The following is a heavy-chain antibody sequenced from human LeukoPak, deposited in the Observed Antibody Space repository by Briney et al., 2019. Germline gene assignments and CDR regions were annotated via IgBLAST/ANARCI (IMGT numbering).Heavy chain of an antibody. V-gene: IGHV3-23*01. D-gene: IGHD2-2*01. CDR1: GFTFSSYA. Sequence: PGGSLRLSCAASGFTFSSYAMSWVRQAPGKGLKWVSAISGSGGSTYYADSVKGRFTISRDNSKNTLYLQMNSLRAEDTAVYYCANRGKYCSSTSCLGSAQVDYWGQGTLVTVSS. CDR3: ANRGKYCSSTSCLGSAQVDY. CDR2: ISGSGGST. J-gene: IGHJ4*02.